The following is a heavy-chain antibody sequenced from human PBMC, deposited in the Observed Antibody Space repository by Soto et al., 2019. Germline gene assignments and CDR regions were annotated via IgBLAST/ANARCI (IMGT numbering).Heavy chain of an antibody. V-gene: IGHV4-39*01. CDR2: VHFTGGT. J-gene: IGHJ6*02. Sequence: PSETLSITCTVSGGSITSGGYFWDWIRQPPGQGLEWIGTVHFTGGTYYSPSLRSRVTISVDTSKNLFSLKMTSASSTDTAVYFCAKREDSSLFGGLDIWGQGTAVTVSS. CDR3: AKREDSSLFGGLDI. CDR1: GGSITSGGYF. D-gene: IGHD1-26*01.